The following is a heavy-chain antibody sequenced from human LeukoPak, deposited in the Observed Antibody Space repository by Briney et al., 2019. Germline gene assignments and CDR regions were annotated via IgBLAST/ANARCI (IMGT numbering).Heavy chain of an antibody. CDR3: AKFRLGYYFDY. V-gene: IGHV3-30*18. CDR2: ISYDGSNK. Sequence: QTGGSLRLSCAASGFTFSSYGMHWVRQAPGKGLEWVAVISYDGSNKYYADSVKGRFTISRDNSKNTLYLQMNSLRAEDTAVYYCAKFRLGYYFDYWGQGTLVTASS. CDR1: GFTFSSYG. D-gene: IGHD6-19*01. J-gene: IGHJ4*02.